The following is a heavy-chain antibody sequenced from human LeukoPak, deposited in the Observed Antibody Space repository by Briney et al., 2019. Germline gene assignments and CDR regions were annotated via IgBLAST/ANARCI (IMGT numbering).Heavy chain of an antibody. Sequence: GRSLRLSCAASGFTFDDYAMHWVRHAPGKGLEWVSSISSSSSYIYYADSVKGRFTISRDNAKNSLYLQMNSLRAEDTAVYYCAREILVDTAMAHDYYYYGMDVWGQGTTVTVSS. D-gene: IGHD5-18*01. J-gene: IGHJ6*02. CDR1: GFTFDDYA. CDR3: AREILVDTAMAHDYYYYGMDV. V-gene: IGHV3-21*01. CDR2: ISSSSSYI.